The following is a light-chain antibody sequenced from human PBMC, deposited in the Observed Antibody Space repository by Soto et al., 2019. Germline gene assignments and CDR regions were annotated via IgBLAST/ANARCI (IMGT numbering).Light chain of an antibody. V-gene: IGKV1-5*02. CDR2: DAS. CDR3: QPFHSYP. Sequence: MQINHTPPRLSDSLKDRPTNICRASQTISTWMAWYQQKLGKAPKLLVYDASTLQSGVASRFSGSGSGTEFTLIISGLQPDDFATYSCQPFHSYPFGQRT. CDR1: QTISTW. J-gene: IGKJ1*01.